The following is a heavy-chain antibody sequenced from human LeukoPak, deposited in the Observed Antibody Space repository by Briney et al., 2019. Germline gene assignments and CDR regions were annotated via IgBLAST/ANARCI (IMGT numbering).Heavy chain of an antibody. CDR2: ISYDGSNK. J-gene: IGHJ6*03. V-gene: IGHV3-30-3*01. D-gene: IGHD3-10*01. CDR3: ASAPLGGSGSYMAGYYYYMDV. Sequence: GGSLRLSCAASGFTFSSYALHWVRQAPGKGLEWVAVISYDGSNKYYADSVKGRFTISRDNSKNTLYLQMNSLRAEDTAVYYCASAPLGGSGSYMAGYYYYMDVWGKGTTVTVSS. CDR1: GFTFSSYA.